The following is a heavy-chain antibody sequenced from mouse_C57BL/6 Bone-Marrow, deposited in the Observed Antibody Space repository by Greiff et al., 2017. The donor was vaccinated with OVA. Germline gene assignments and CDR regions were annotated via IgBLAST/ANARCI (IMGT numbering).Heavy chain of an antibody. CDR2: IDPSDSYT. CDR3: ARVYDGYYYWYLDD. J-gene: IGHJ1*03. V-gene: IGHV1-69*01. Sequence: VQLQQPGAELVMPGASVKLSCKASGYTFTSYWMHWVKQRPGQGLEWIGEIDPSDSYTNYNQKFKGKSTLTVAKSSSTAYMQLSSLTSVDSAVYYGARVYDGYYYWYLDDWGTGTTVTVSS. D-gene: IGHD2-3*01. CDR1: GYTFTSYW.